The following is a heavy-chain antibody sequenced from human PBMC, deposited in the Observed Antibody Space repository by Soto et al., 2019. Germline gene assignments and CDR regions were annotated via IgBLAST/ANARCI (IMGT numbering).Heavy chain of an antibody. CDR2: IIPILGIA. CDR3: ARRSQYSGYDRFAFDI. CDR1: GGTFSSYT. Sequence: GASVKVSCKASGGTFSSYTISWVRQAPGQGLEWMGRIIPILGIANYAQKFQGRVTITADKSTSTAYMELSSLRSEDTAVYYCARRSQYSGYDRFAFDIWGQGTMVTVSS. V-gene: IGHV1-69*02. J-gene: IGHJ3*02. D-gene: IGHD5-12*01.